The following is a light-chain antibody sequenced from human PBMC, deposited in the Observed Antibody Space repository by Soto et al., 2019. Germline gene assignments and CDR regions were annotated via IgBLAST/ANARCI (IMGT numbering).Light chain of an antibody. CDR1: ENVRTF. Sequence: QRAPFACRASENVRTFVDWYQQKPGKXPXXXIYGAYNRATGITTRFSGSGYGTDFTLTRRRLQNDDCATYYCKQYNNYWTFGKGTKVDI. V-gene: IGKV3D-15*01. J-gene: IGKJ1*01. CDR3: KQYNNYWT. CDR2: GAY.